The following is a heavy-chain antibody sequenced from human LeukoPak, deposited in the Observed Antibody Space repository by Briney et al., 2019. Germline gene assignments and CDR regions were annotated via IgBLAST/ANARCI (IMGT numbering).Heavy chain of an antibody. D-gene: IGHD3-22*01. CDR3: ARTPDSSGPPDI. Sequence: GGSLRLSCAASGFTFSSYSMNWVRQAPGKGLEWVSSISSSSSYIYYADSVKGRFTISRDNAKNSLYLQMNSLRAEDTAVYYCARTPDSSGPPDIWGQGTMVTVSS. V-gene: IGHV3-21*01. CDR2: ISSSSSYI. J-gene: IGHJ3*02. CDR1: GFTFSSYS.